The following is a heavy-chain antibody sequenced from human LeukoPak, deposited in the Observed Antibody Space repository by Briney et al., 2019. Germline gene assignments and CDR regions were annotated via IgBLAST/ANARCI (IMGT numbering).Heavy chain of an antibody. CDR1: GYTFTDYH. Sequence: ASVKISCKASGYTFTDYHIHWVRQAPGQGLEWMGWISPNSGGTHYAQKFQGRVTMTRDTSINTAYMEMSRLRSDDTALYYCARPLLTVLGYNWLDPWGQGTLVTVSS. CDR2: ISPNSGGT. V-gene: IGHV1-2*02. D-gene: IGHD4-11*01. CDR3: ARPLLTVLGYNWLDP. J-gene: IGHJ5*02.